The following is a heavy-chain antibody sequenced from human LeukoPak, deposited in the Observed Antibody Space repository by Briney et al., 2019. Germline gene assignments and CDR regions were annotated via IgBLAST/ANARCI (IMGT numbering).Heavy chain of an antibody. D-gene: IGHD6-19*01. CDR3: ARDSSGWYYFDY. CDR2: ISSSSSYT. V-gene: IGHV3-11*06. CDR1: GFTFSDYY. J-gene: IGHJ4*02. Sequence: GGSLRLSCAASGFTFSDYYMIWIRQAPGKGLEWVSYISSSSSYTNYADSVKGRFTISRDNAKNSLYLQMNSLRAEDTAVYYCARDSSGWYYFDYWGQGTLVTVSS.